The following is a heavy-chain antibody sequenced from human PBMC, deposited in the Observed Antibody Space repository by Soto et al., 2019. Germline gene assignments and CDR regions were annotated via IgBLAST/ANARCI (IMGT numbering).Heavy chain of an antibody. V-gene: IGHV3-23*01. Sequence: LRLSCAASGFTFSNYAMSWVRQAPGKGLEWVSAISGDSGSTYYADSVKGRFTISRDNSKNTLYLQMNSLRAEDTAVYYCAREGYGYGQDYYYGMDVWGQGTTVTVSS. CDR2: ISGDSGST. J-gene: IGHJ6*02. CDR1: GFTFSNYA. D-gene: IGHD5-12*01. CDR3: AREGYGYGQDYYYGMDV.